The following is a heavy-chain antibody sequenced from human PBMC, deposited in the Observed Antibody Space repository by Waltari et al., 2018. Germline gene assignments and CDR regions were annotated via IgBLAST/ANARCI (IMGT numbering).Heavy chain of an antibody. CDR2: ISRCSSTI. D-gene: IGHD2-2*01. V-gene: IGHV3-48*04. CDR3: ARDLGGLIVVVPAANRGIDY. CDR1: GFTFSSYS. J-gene: IGHJ4*02. Sequence: EVQLVESGGGLVQPGGSPRLSCAASGFTFSSYSMNWVRQAPGKGLEVVSYISRCSSTIYYAASVKGRFTISRANDKNSLYLQMNSLRAEDTAVYYCARDLGGLIVVVPAANRGIDYWGQGTLVTVSS.